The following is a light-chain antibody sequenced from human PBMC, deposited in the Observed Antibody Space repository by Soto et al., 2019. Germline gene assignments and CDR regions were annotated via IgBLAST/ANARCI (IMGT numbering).Light chain of an antibody. CDR3: HHYGSSPRT. Sequence: EIVLTQSPGTLSLSPGERATLSCRASQSVNSGNFAWYQQKPGQSPRLLIYDASSRATGIPDRFSGSGSGTDFTLTISRLEPEDFAVYYCHHYGSSPRTFGQGTKVEIK. V-gene: IGKV3-20*01. CDR2: DAS. CDR1: QSVNSGN. J-gene: IGKJ1*01.